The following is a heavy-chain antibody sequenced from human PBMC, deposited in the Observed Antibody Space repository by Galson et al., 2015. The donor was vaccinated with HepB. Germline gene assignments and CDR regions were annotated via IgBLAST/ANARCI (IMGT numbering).Heavy chain of an antibody. D-gene: IGHD4-17*01. Sequence: SLRLSCAASGFTFGSSAMNWVRQAPGKGLDWVSVISAGGASTYYTDSVKGRFTISRDNSRNTLYLEMNSLRAEDTAVYYCAKDLTPVTRPFDYWGQGTLVTVSS. CDR2: ISAGGAST. V-gene: IGHV3-23*01. CDR3: AKDLTPVTRPFDY. J-gene: IGHJ4*02. CDR1: GFTFGSSA.